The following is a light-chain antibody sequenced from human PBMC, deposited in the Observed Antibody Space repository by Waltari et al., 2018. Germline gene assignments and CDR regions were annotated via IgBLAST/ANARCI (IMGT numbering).Light chain of an antibody. CDR2: KTS. Sequence: DIQMTQTPSTLSASVGNRVIITCRASQTIGLYLAWYQQKPGTAPKTLIYKTSILQGGVPSRFSGSGSGTEFTLTISCLQPDDFATYYCQQYKDYLGTFGQGTKVEV. CDR3: QQYKDYLGT. V-gene: IGKV1-5*03. J-gene: IGKJ1*01. CDR1: QTIGLY.